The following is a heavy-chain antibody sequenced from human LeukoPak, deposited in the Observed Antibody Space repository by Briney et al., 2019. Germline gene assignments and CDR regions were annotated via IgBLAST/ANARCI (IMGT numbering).Heavy chain of an antibody. J-gene: IGHJ4*02. CDR1: GGSISNYY. V-gene: IGHV4-59*01. CDR3: GRGESWSGYYFDY. CDR2: IYYTGST. Sequence: SETLSLTCSISGGSISNYYWTWLRQSPGKGLEWIGYIYYTGSTNYNPSLKSRVTISVDTSKNQFSLKLSSVTTADTAGYLFGRGESWSGYYFDYWGQGTLVTVSS. D-gene: IGHD3-3*01.